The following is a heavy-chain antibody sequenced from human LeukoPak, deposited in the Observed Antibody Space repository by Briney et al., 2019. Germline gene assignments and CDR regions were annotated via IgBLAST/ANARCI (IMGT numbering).Heavy chain of an antibody. D-gene: IGHD3-16*02. CDR3: ARRGVWGSYRYTNAPAFDY. CDR1: GDSISSSSYY. V-gene: IGHV4-39*01. CDR2: TFYSGST. Sequence: SETLSLTCTVSGDSISSSSYYWEWIRQPPGKGLEWIGSTFYSGSTYYNPSLKSRVTISVDTSKNQFSLKLSSVTAADTAVYYCARRGVWGSYRYTNAPAFDYWGQGTLVTVSS. J-gene: IGHJ4*02.